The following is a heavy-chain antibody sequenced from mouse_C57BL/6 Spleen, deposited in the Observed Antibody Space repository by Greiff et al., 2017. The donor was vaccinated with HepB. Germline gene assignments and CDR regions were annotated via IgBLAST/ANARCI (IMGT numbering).Heavy chain of an antibody. CDR1: GYTFTEYT. CDR2: FYPGSGSI. CDR3: ARNEGGFDGYYVFDY. D-gene: IGHD2-3*01. V-gene: IGHV1-62-2*01. J-gene: IGHJ2*01. Sequence: VQLQQSGAELVKPGASVKLSCKASGYTFTEYTIHWVKQRSGQGLEWIGWFYPGSGSIKYNEKFKDKATLTADKSSSTVYMELSRLTSDDSAVYFCARNEGGFDGYYVFDYWGQGTTLTVSS.